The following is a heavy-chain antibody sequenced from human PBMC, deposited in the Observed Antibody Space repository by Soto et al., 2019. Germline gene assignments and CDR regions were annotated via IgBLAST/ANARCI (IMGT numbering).Heavy chain of an antibody. J-gene: IGHJ4*02. V-gene: IGHV3-23*01. D-gene: IGHD1-1*01. CDR1: GFTFSNYA. CDR2: ISGSGGST. CDR3: AKRATGTYFDY. Sequence: EVQLLESGGGLVQPGGSLRLSCAASGFTFSNYAMNWVREAPGKGLEWVSVISGSGGSTYYADSVKGRFTISRDNSKNTLYLQMNSLRAEDTAVYYCAKRATGTYFDYWGQGTLVTVSS.